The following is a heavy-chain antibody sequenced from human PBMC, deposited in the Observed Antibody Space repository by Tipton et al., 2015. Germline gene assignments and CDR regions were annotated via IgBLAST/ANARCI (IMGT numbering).Heavy chain of an antibody. CDR2: IQYSGST. Sequence: TLSLTCSVSSDSISKYYWSWIRQPPGKELEWIGYIQYSGSTNYNPSLKSRVTISVDTSKTQFSLKMSSVTAADTAVYYCARFMGYSYGPDNWFDPWGQGTLVTVSS. CDR1: SDSISKYY. D-gene: IGHD5-18*01. CDR3: ARFMGYSYGPDNWFDP. V-gene: IGHV4-59*01. J-gene: IGHJ5*02.